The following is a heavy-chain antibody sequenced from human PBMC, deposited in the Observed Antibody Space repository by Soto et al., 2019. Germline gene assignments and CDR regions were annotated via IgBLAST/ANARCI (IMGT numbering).Heavy chain of an antibody. Sequence: PGGSLRLSCSASAINFRSYAMSWVRQAPGKGLEWVSAVGGSGSDTYYADSVRGRFTISRDDSEKTLYLQMNSLQTDDTAVYYCTTDRRSGYDPQFDFWGQGTLVTVSS. CDR2: VGGSGSDT. V-gene: IGHV3-23*01. J-gene: IGHJ4*02. D-gene: IGHD5-12*01. CDR1: AINFRSYA. CDR3: TTDRRSGYDPQFDF.